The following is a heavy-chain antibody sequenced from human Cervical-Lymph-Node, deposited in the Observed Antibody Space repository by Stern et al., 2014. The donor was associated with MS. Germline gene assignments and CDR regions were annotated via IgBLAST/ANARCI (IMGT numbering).Heavy chain of an antibody. Sequence: VQLGESGTEVKKPGSSVKVSCQASGGTFSVYAINWLRQAPGQGLEWMGGIIPIIGLAKYAQKFQGRVTITADESTRTSSMQLTSLTSNDTAIYYCARDGRHTNNYGLDVWGQGTTVTVSS. CDR2: IIPIIGLA. CDR1: GGTFSVYA. CDR3: ARDGRHTNNYGLDV. V-gene: IGHV1-69*01. J-gene: IGHJ6*02.